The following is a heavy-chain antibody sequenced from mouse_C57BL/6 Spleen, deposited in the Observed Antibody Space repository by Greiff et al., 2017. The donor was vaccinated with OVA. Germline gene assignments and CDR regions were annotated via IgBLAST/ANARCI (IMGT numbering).Heavy chain of an antibody. J-gene: IGHJ1*03. CDR3: ARSTGYYYRSSPHWYFDV. Sequence: EVQLQQSGPELVKPGDSVKISCKASGYSFTGYFMNWVMQSHGKSLEWIGRINPYNGDTFYNQKFKGKATLTVDKSSSTAHMELRSLTSEDSAVYYWARSTGYYYRSSPHWYFDVWGTGTTVTVSS. CDR1: GYSFTGYF. CDR2: INPYNGDT. V-gene: IGHV1-20*01. D-gene: IGHD1-1*01.